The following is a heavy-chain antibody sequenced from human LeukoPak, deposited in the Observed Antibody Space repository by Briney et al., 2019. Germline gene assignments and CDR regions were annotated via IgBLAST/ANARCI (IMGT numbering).Heavy chain of an antibody. CDR1: GVTFSNYW. CDR2: ISSSGSTI. J-gene: IGHJ6*04. CDR3: ARDGKSIYYDFWSGYPPMDV. Sequence: GGSLRLSCAASGVTFSNYWMHWVRQAPGKGLEWVSYISSSGSTIYYADSVKGRFTISRDNAKNSLYLQMNSLRAEDTAVYYCARDGKSIYYDFWSGYPPMDVWGKGTTVTVSS. V-gene: IGHV3-48*04. D-gene: IGHD3-3*01.